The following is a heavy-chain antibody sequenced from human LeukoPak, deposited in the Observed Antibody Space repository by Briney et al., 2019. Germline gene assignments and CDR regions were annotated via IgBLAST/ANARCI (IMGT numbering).Heavy chain of an antibody. CDR2: INSDGSST. V-gene: IGHV3-74*01. J-gene: IGHJ4*02. CDR3: ARDDGSYYDSSGFDY. D-gene: IGHD3-22*01. CDR1: GFTFSSYW. Sequence: GGSLRLSCAASGFTFSSYWMHWVRQAPGKGLVWVSRINSDGSSTSYADSVKGRFTISRDNAKNTLYLQMNSLRAEDTAVYYCARDDGSYYDSSGFDYWGQGTLVTVSS.